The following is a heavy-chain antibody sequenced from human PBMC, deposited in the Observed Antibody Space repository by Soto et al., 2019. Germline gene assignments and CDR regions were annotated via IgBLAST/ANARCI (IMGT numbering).Heavy chain of an antibody. Sequence: GESLKISCKGSGYSFTSYWIGWVRQMPGKGLEWMGIIYPADSDTRYSPSFQGQVTISADKSISTAYLQWSSLKASDTAMYYCARSITMIVVSGAFDIWGQGTMVTVSS. CDR2: IYPADSDT. CDR3: ARSITMIVVSGAFDI. CDR1: GYSFTSYW. V-gene: IGHV5-51*01. J-gene: IGHJ3*02. D-gene: IGHD3-22*01.